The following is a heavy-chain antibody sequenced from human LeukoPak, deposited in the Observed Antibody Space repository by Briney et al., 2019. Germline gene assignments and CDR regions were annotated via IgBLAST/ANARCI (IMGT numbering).Heavy chain of an antibody. CDR2: IYPDDSDT. V-gene: IGHV5-51*01. Sequence: GESLKISCKGSGYNFAGHWIGWVRQMPGKGLEWMGIIYPDDSDTRYSPSFQGQVIISADKSISTAYLQWSSLKASDTAMYYCAARTLNSSWYDWGQGTLVTVSS. D-gene: IGHD6-13*01. CDR1: GYNFAGHW. J-gene: IGHJ4*02. CDR3: AARTLNSSWYD.